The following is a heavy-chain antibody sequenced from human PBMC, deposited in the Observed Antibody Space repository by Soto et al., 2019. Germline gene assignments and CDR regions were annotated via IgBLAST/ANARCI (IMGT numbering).Heavy chain of an antibody. V-gene: IGHV1-69*13. Sequence: SVKVSCKASGGTFSSYAISWVRQAPGQGLEWMGGIIPIFGTANYAQKFQGRVTITADESTSTAYMDLSSLRSEDTAVYYCARHCSSTSCYTRGTYYYYGMDVWGQGPTVTVSS. CDR2: IIPIFGTA. CDR1: GGTFSSYA. J-gene: IGHJ6*02. CDR3: ARHCSSTSCYTRGTYYYYGMDV. D-gene: IGHD2-2*02.